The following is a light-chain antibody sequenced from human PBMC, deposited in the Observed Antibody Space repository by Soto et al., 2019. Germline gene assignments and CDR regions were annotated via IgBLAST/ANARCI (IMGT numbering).Light chain of an antibody. CDR3: SAWDASRNGYV. J-gene: IGLJ1*01. Sequence: QSVLTQPPSASGTPGQRVTISCSGSSSNIGSKTVNWYQQLPGTAPKLLIYSNYQRPSGVPDRVSGSKSGTSASLAISGLQSEDEADYYCSAWDASRNGYVFGTGTKVTVL. CDR2: SNY. CDR1: SSNIGSKT. V-gene: IGLV1-44*01.